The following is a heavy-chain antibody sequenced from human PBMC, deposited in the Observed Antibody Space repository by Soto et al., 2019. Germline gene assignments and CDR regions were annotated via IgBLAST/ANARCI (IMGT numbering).Heavy chain of an antibody. D-gene: IGHD1-1*01. CDR3: ARDSPNTNYYYYGMDV. CDR2: ISSSSSTI. V-gene: IGHV3-48*02. J-gene: IGHJ6*02. Sequence: LSLSCAASGFTFSSYSMNWVRQAPGKGLEWVSYISSSSSTIYYADSVKGRFTISRDNAKNSLYLQMNSLRDEDTAVYYCARDSPNTNYYYYGMDVWGQGTTVTVSS. CDR1: GFTFSSYS.